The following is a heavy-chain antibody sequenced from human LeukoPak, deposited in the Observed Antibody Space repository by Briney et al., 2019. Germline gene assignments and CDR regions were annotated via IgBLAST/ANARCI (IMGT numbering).Heavy chain of an antibody. CDR1: GYTLTELS. J-gene: IGHJ4*02. CDR3: ATDRPYYGSGSYYMTH. Sequence: GAPVKVSCKVSGYTLTELSMHWVRQAPGKGLEWMGGFDPEDGETIYAQKFQGRVTMTEDTSTDTAYMELSSLRSEDTAVYYCATDRPYYGSGSYYMTHWGQGTLVTVSS. CDR2: FDPEDGET. V-gene: IGHV1-24*01. D-gene: IGHD3-10*01.